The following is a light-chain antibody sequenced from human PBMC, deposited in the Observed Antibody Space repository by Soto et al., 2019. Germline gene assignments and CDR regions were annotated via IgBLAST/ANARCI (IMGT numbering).Light chain of an antibody. Sequence: EIVLTQSPGTLSLSPGDRATLSCRASQSVISDYLAWYQQKPGQAPRLLIYGASGRATGIPDRFSGSGSGTDFTLAISRLEPEDFAVYYCQEYGTSRTFGQGTKVDIK. V-gene: IGKV3-20*01. CDR1: QSVISDY. CDR3: QEYGTSRT. CDR2: GAS. J-gene: IGKJ1*01.